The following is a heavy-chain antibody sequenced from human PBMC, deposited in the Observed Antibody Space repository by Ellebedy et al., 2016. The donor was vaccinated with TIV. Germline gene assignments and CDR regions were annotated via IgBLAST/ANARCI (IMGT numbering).Heavy chain of an antibody. J-gene: IGHJ4*02. D-gene: IGHD6-13*01. V-gene: IGHV4-34*01. CDR2: INHSGST. Sequence: SETLSLTXAVYGGSFSGYYWSWIRQPPGKGLEWIGEINHSGSTNYNPSLKSRVTISVDTSKNQFSLKLSSVTAADTAVYYCARGSGIAAAGGDYWGQGTLVTVSS. CDR3: ARGSGIAAAGGDY. CDR1: GGSFSGYY.